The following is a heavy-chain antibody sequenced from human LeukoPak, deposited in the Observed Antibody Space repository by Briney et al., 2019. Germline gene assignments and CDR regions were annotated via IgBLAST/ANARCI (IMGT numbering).Heavy chain of an antibody. CDR1: GYSFTTYW. V-gene: IGHV5-51*01. D-gene: IGHD1-26*01. CDR3: AREGSYTGSDTHDH. Sequence: GESLKISCKASGYSFTTYWIGWVRQMPGKGLEWMGIIYPADSTAHYSPSFQGQVTISVDKSINTAYLQWSRLKASDTAMYYCAREGSYTGSDTHDHWGQGTLVTVSS. J-gene: IGHJ4*02. CDR2: IYPADSTA.